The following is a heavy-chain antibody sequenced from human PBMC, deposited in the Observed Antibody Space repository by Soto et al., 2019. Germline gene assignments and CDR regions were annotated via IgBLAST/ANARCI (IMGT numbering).Heavy chain of an antibody. CDR1: GGSFSGYY. Sequence: SETLSFTCAVYGGSFSGYYWSWIRQPPGKGLEWIGEINHSGSTNYNPSLKSRVTISVDTSKNQFSLKLSSVTAADTAVYYCARDPYYGMDVWGQGTTVTVSS. CDR3: ARDPYYGMDV. J-gene: IGHJ6*02. CDR2: INHSGST. V-gene: IGHV4-34*01.